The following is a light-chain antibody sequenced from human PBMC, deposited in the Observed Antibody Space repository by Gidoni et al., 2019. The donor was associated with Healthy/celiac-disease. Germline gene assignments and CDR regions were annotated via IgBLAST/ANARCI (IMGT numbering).Light chain of an antibody. V-gene: IGLV2-14*03. CDR2: DVT. CDR1: SSDVGGYND. CDR3: SSYTSSNTVV. J-gene: IGLJ2*01. Sequence: PLPHPAPGSGSLGQSITISCTGTSSDVGGYNDVSWYQHHPGKAPKLMIYDVTTRPSGVSSRFSGSKSGNTASLTISGLQPEDEADYYCSSYTSSNTVVFGGGTNLTVL.